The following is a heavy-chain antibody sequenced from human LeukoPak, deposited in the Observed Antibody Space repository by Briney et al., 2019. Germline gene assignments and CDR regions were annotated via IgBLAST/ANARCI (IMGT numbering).Heavy chain of an antibody. CDR2: INHRGST. V-gene: IGHV4-34*01. D-gene: IGHD6-13*01. Sequence: PSETLSLTCAVYGGSFSGYYWSWIRQPPGKGLEWIGEINHRGSTNYNPSLKSRVTISVDTSKNQFSLKLSSVTAADTAVYYCARGCGSSWSYYYYGMDVWGQGTTVTVSS. CDR1: GGSFSGYY. CDR3: ARGCGSSWSYYYYGMDV. J-gene: IGHJ6*02.